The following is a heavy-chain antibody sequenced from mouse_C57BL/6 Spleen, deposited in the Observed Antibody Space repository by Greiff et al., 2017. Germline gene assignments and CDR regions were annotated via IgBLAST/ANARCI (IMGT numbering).Heavy chain of an antibody. CDR2: ISSGGSYT. D-gene: IGHD2-1*01. V-gene: IGHV5-6*02. Sequence: DVMLVETGGDLVKPGGSLKLSCAASGFTFSSYGMSWVRQTPDKRLEWVATISSGGSYTYYPDSVKGRFTISRDNAKNTLYLQMSSLKSEDTAMYYCARPYGNYDWYFDVWGTGTTVTVSS. CDR3: ARPYGNYDWYFDV. J-gene: IGHJ1*03. CDR1: GFTFSSYG.